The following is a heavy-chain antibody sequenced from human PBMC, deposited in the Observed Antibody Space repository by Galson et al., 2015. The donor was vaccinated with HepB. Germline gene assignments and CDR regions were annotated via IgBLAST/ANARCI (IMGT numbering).Heavy chain of an antibody. D-gene: IGHD2-2*01. CDR1: GFTFNNYA. Sequence: SLRLSCAASGFTFNNYAINWVCQAPGKGLERVAVISYDGINKWYADSVKGRFTISRDNSKNTVYLQINSLRAEDTAVYFCAVCFSTSCYAAENFQHWGQGTLVTVSS. J-gene: IGHJ1*01. CDR2: ISYDGINK. CDR3: AVCFSTSCYAAENFQH. V-gene: IGHV3-30-3*01.